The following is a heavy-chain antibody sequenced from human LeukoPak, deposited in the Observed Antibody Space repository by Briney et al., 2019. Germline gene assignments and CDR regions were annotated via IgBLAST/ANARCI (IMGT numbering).Heavy chain of an antibody. CDR3: AKKIAAEISSGWYQLEH. D-gene: IGHD6-19*01. CDR1: GFTFSNFG. CDR2: ISYDGRNQ. V-gene: IGHV3-30*18. J-gene: IGHJ4*02. Sequence: PGGSLRLSCAASGFTFSNFGMYWVRQAPGSGLEWVASISYDGRNQHYADSVKGRFTIPRDNAKNTLFLQMNSLRDEDTAVYYCAKKIAAEISSGWYQLEHWGQGTLVTVSS.